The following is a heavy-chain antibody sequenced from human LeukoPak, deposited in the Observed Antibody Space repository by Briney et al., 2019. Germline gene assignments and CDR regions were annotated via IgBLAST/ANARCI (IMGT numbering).Heavy chain of an antibody. Sequence: GGSLRLSCAASGFTFSSYWMHWVRHAPGKGLVWVSRINTDGSSTSYADSVKGRFTSSRDNAKNTLYLQMNSLRAEDTAVYYCARVSSSSWWALDYWGQGTLVTVSS. CDR2: INTDGSST. D-gene: IGHD6-13*01. V-gene: IGHV3-74*01. CDR1: GFTFSSYW. J-gene: IGHJ4*02. CDR3: ARVSSSSWWALDY.